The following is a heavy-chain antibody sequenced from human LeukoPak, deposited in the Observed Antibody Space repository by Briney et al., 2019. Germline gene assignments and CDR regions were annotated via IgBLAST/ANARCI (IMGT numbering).Heavy chain of an antibody. CDR2: ISGDGGST. V-gene: IGHV3-43*02. CDR3: AKSQGYCSSTSCRPYSTTWPFNY. D-gene: IGHD2-2*01. Sequence: GGSLRLSCAASGFSFDDSAMHWVRQAPGKGLEWVSLISGDGGSTYYADPVKGRFTTSRDNSKNSLYLQMNSLRIEDTALYYCAKSQGYCSSTSCRPYSTTWPFNYWGQGTLVTVAS. J-gene: IGHJ4*02. CDR1: GFSFDDSA.